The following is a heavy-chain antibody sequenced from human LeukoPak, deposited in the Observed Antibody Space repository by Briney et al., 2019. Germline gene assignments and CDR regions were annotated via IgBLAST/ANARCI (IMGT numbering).Heavy chain of an antibody. CDR2: IFYSGST. CDR1: GGSISTSNYY. CDR3: ARDNIVGATQGAFDI. D-gene: IGHD1-26*01. Sequence: SSETLSLTCTVSGGSISTSNYYWGWIRQPPGKGLEWIGNIFYSGSTYYSPSLRSRVTISLDTSRNQFSLKLNSVTAADTAVYYCARDNIVGATQGAFDIWGQGTMVTVSS. J-gene: IGHJ3*02. V-gene: IGHV4-39*07.